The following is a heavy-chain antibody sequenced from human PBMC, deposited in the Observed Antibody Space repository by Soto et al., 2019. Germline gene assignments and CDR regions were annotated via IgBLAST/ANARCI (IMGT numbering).Heavy chain of an antibody. D-gene: IGHD1-26*01. CDR3: ARELGSYYYYYGMDV. CDR2: ISYDGSNK. J-gene: IGHJ6*02. CDR1: GFTFSSYA. Sequence: ESGGGVVQPGRSLRLSCAASGFTFSSYAMHWVRQAPGKGLEWVAVISYDGSNKYYADSVKGRFTISRDNSKNTLYLQMNSLRAEDTAVYYCARELGSYYYYYGMDVWGQGTTVTVSS. V-gene: IGHV3-30-3*01.